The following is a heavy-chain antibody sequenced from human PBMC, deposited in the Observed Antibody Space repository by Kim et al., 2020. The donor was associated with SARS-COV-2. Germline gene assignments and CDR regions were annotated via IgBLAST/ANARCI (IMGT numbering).Heavy chain of an antibody. D-gene: IGHD6-13*01. V-gene: IGHV5-10-1*01. CDR3: ARQPGYSSSWYAY. J-gene: IGHJ4*02. Sequence: YSPSCQGHVTISADKSISTAYLQWSSLKASDTAMYYCARQPGYSSSWYAYWGQGTLVTVSS.